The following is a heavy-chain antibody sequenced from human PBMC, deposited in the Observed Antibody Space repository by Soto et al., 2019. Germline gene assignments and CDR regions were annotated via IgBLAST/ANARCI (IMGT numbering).Heavy chain of an antibody. CDR1: GFTFSSYA. CDR2: ISGSGGST. J-gene: IGHJ6*02. D-gene: IGHD5-18*01. CDR3: AKDKWLDYYYYGMDV. V-gene: IGHV3-23*01. Sequence: GGSLRLSCAASGFTFSSYAMSWVRQAPGKGLEWVSAISGSGGSTYYADSVKGRFTISRDNSKNTLYLQMNSLRAEDTAVYYCAKDKWLDYYYYGMDVWGQGTTVTVSS.